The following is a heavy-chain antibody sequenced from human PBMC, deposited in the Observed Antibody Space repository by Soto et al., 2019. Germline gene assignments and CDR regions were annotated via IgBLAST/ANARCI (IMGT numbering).Heavy chain of an antibody. V-gene: IGHV3-30*18. J-gene: IGHJ4*02. CDR2: ISYDGSNK. CDR1: GFTFSSYG. Sequence: QVQLVESGGGVVQPGRSLRLSCAASGFTFSSYGMHWVRQAPGKGLEWVAVISYDGSNKYYADSVKGRFTISRDNSKNTLYLQMNSLRAEGTAVYYCAKDLPDYWGQGTLVTVSS. CDR3: AKDLPDY.